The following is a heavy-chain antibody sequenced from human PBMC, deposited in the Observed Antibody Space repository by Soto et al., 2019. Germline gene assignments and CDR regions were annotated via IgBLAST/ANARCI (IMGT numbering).Heavy chain of an antibody. D-gene: IGHD1-1*01. Sequence: SEALSVTCTVSGCSISRYYWSWIRQPPGKGLEWIGYIYYSGSTNYNPSLKSRVTISVDTSKNQFSLKLSSVTAADTAVYYCARRYGYSFDYWGQGTLVTVS. V-gene: IGHV4-59*08. CDR3: ARRYGYSFDY. J-gene: IGHJ4*02. CDR2: IYYSGST. CDR1: GCSISRYY.